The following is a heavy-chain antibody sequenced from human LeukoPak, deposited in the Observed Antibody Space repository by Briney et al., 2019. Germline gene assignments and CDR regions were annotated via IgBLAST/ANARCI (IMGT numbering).Heavy chain of an antibody. V-gene: IGHV4-59*01. D-gene: IGHD4-11*01. CDR2: IYYSGST. CDR1: GGSISSYY. J-gene: IGHJ6*02. Sequence: ETLSLTCTVSGGSISSYYWSWIRQPPGKGLEWIGCIYYSGSTNYNPSLKSRVTISVDTSKNQFSLKLSSVTAADTAVYYCARTYSNYENYYGMDVWGQGTTVTVSS. CDR3: ARTYSNYENYYGMDV.